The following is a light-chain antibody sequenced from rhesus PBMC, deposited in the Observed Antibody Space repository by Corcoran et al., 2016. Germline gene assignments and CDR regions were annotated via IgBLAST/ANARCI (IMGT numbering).Light chain of an antibody. J-gene: IGKJ4*01. V-gene: IGKV1-43*02. CDR1: QGIRNF. Sequence: DIQMTQSPSSLSASVGDRVTITCRASQGIRNFLTWYQQKPGKAPKLLIYYASTLQSGVPSRFSGSGSGTDFSPTISSRQPEDFATYYCLQCNRDPLTFGGGTKVEIK. CDR3: LQCNRDPLT. CDR2: YAS.